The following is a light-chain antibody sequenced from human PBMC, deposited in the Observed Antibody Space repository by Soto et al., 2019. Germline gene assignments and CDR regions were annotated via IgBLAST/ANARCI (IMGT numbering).Light chain of an antibody. CDR2: GAS. CDR1: QSLRSS. J-gene: IGKJ2*01. V-gene: IGKV3-15*01. CDR3: QQYNNWPDMYT. Sequence: EIVMTQSPATLSVSPGERATLSCRASQSLRSSIDWYQQKPGQAPRLLIYGASTRATGIPARFSGSGSGTEFTLTISSLQSEDFAVYYCQQYNNWPDMYTFGQGTKLEIK.